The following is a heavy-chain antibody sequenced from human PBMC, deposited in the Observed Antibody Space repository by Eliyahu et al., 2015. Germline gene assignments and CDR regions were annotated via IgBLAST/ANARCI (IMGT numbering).Heavy chain of an antibody. CDR1: GFTFSTYS. CDR2: ISSSSSYI. Sequence: EVQLVESGGGLVKPGGSLRLSCAASGFTFSTYSXNWVRQAPGKGLEWVSSISSSSSYIYYADSVKGRFTISRDNAKNSLYLQMNSLRAEDTAVYYCARERQDYYDSSGYLPDAFDIWGQGTMVTVSS. D-gene: IGHD3-22*01. J-gene: IGHJ3*02. V-gene: IGHV3-21*01. CDR3: ARERQDYYDSSGYLPDAFDI.